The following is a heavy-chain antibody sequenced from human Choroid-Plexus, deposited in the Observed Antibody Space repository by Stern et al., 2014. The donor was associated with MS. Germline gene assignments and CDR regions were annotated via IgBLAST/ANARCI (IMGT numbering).Heavy chain of an antibody. J-gene: IGHJ5*02. CDR2: VSYDGSNK. CDR3: AKDRQYLTYFFDH. V-gene: IGHV3-30*18. D-gene: IGHD2/OR15-2a*01. CDR1: GFTFGSCA. Sequence: VQLEESGGGVVQPGRPLRLSCVVSGFTFGSCAMHWVRQAPGKGLEWVAGVSYDGSNKYYADSVKGRFTISRDNSQNTLYMQMSSLRPEDTAVYYCAKDRQYLTYFFDHWGQGSRVTVSS.